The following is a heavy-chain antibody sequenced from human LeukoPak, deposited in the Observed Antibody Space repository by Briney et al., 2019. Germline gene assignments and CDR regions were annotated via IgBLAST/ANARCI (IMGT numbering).Heavy chain of an antibody. Sequence: GGSLRLSCAASGFTFSSYAMSWVRQAPGKGLEWVSAISGSGGSTYYADSVKGRVTISRDNSKNTLYLQMNSLRAEDTAVYYCAKDQRYYDILTGYYPLDYWGQGTLVTVSS. V-gene: IGHV3-23*01. CDR2: ISGSGGST. CDR3: AKDQRYYDILTGYYPLDY. CDR1: GFTFSSYA. J-gene: IGHJ4*01. D-gene: IGHD3-9*01.